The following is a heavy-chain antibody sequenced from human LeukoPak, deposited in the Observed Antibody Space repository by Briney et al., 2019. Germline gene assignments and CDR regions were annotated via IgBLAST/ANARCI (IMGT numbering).Heavy chain of an antibody. CDR1: GYTFTSYA. Sequence: ASVKVSCKASGYTFTSYAMNWVRQAPGQGLEWMGWINTNTGNPTYAQGFTGRFVFSLDTSVSTAYLQISSLKAEDTAVYYCAREMGMAAAGTEDTIDYWGQGTLVTVSS. CDR3: AREMGMAAAGTEDTIDY. V-gene: IGHV7-4-1*02. J-gene: IGHJ4*02. CDR2: INTNTGNP. D-gene: IGHD6-13*01.